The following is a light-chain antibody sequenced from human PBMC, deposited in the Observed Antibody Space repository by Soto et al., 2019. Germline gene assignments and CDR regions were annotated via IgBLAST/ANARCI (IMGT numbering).Light chain of an antibody. Sequence: EIVMTQSPATLSVSPGESATLSCRTSQSVSSNLAWYQQKPGHAPRLLIYAASTRATGIPTRFSGSGSGTEFTLSISSRQSEDVAVYYCQQYYNWPPHTFGQGTKLEIK. CDR1: QSVSSN. J-gene: IGKJ2*01. CDR2: AAS. V-gene: IGKV3-15*01. CDR3: QQYYNWPPHT.